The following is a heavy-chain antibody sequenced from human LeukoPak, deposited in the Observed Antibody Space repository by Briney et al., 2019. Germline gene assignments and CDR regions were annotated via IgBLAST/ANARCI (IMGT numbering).Heavy chain of an antibody. CDR3: TRDGGSNYFDY. CDR2: INPSGGST. Sequence: GASVKVSCKASGYTFTSYYMHWVRQAPGQGLEWMGIINPSGGSTSYAQKFQGRVTMTRDTSTSTVYMELSSLSSEDTAVYYCTRDGGSNYFDYWGQGPLVTVSS. V-gene: IGHV1-46*01. D-gene: IGHD2-15*01. CDR1: GYTFTSYY. J-gene: IGHJ4*02.